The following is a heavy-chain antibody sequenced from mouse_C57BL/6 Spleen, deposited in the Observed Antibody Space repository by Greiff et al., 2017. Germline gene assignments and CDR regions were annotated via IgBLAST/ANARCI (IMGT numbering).Heavy chain of an antibody. CDR3: ARGTTTVVAAGNFDY. Sequence: QVQLQQPGAELVMPGASVKLSCKASGYTFTSYWMHWVKQRPGQGLEWIGEIDPSDSYTNYNQQFKSKSPLTVDKSSNTAYMPLSSLTSDDSAVYYCARGTTTVVAAGNFDYWGQGTTLTVSS. CDR1: GYTFTSYW. CDR2: IDPSDSYT. V-gene: IGHV1-69*01. D-gene: IGHD1-1*01. J-gene: IGHJ2*01.